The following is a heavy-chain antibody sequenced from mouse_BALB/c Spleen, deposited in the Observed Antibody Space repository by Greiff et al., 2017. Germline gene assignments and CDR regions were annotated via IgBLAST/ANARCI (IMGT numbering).Heavy chain of an antibody. V-gene: IGHV3-2*02. J-gene: IGHJ3*01. CDR2: ISYSGST. CDR1: GYSITSDYA. Sequence: ESGPGLVKPSQSLSLTCTVTGYSITSDYAWNWIRQFPGNKLEWMGYISYSGSTSYNPSLKSRISITRDTSKNQFFLQLNSVTTEDTATYYCADYYGSSPFAYWGQGTLVTVSA. D-gene: IGHD1-1*01. CDR3: ADYYGSSPFAY.